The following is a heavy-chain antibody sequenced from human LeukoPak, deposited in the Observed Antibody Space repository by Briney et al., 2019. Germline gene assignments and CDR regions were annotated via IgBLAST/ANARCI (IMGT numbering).Heavy chain of an antibody. J-gene: IGHJ4*02. V-gene: IGHV4-4*09. D-gene: IGHD2-2*01. Sequence: SKTLSLTCTVSGGSISSYYWSWIRQPPGKGLEWIGYIYTSGSTNYNPSLKSRVTISVDTSKNQFSLKLSSVTAADTAVYYCARVVPAATYYFDYWGQGTLVTVSS. CDR2: IYTSGST. CDR3: ARVVPAATYYFDY. CDR1: GGSISSYY.